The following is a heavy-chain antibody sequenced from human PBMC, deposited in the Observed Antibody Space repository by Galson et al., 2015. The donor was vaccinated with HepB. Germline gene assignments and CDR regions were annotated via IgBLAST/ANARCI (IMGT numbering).Heavy chain of an antibody. J-gene: IGHJ6*03. CDR2: ISSSSSTI. CDR3: ARVGCSSTSCYYYYYMDV. CDR1: GFTFSSYS. D-gene: IGHD2-2*01. V-gene: IGHV3-48*01. Sequence: LRLSCAASGFTFSSYSMNWVRQAPGKGLEWVSYISSSSSTIYYADSVKGRFTISRDNAKNSLYLQMNSLRAEDTAVYYCARVGCSSTSCYYYYYMDVWGKGTTVTVSS.